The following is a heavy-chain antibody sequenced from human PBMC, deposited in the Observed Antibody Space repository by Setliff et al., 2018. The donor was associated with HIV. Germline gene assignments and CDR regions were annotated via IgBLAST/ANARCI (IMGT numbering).Heavy chain of an antibody. J-gene: IGHJ4*02. CDR3: ARLHGDFYFDL. CDR1: GGSISSQY. CDR2: VYNSGGT. Sequence: SETLSLTCTVSGGSISSQYWSWIRQTPGKGLESIGYVYNSGGTNYNPSLRSRVTISVDTSKNQFSLRLSPVTAADTAVYYCARLHGDFYFDLWGQGTLVTVSS. D-gene: IGHD4-17*01. V-gene: IGHV4-59*11.